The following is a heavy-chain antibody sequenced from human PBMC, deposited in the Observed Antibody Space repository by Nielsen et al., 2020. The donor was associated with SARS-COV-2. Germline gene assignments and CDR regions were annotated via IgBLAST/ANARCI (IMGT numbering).Heavy chain of an antibody. D-gene: IGHD2-15*01. V-gene: IGHV4-31*02. CDR3: ARDLGGAAPGCSGGSCYSAWFDP. CDR2: IHYSGST. J-gene: IGHJ5*02. Sequence: RQAPGKGLEWIGYIHYSGSTYYNPSLKSRVSISGDTSKNQFSLKLNSVTAADTAVYYCARDLGGAAPGCSGGSCYSAWFDPWGQGTLVTVSS.